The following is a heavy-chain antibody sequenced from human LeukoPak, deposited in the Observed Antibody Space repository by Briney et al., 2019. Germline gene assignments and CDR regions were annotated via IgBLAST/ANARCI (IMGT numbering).Heavy chain of an antibody. J-gene: IGHJ6*02. CDR2: INPNSGGT. D-gene: IGHD3-9*01. CDR3: AREDYDILTGYYYYYYGMDV. CDR1: GYTFTGYY. Sequence: ASVKVSCKASGYTFTGYYMHWVRQAPGRGLEWMGWINPNSGGTNYAQKFQGRVTMTRDTSISTAYMELSRLRSDDTAVYYCAREDYDILTGYYYYYYGMDVWGQGTTVTVSS. V-gene: IGHV1-2*02.